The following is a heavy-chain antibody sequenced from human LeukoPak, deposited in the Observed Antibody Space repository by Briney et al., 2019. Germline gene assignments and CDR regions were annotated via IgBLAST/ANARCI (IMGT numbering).Heavy chain of an antibody. J-gene: IGHJ6*03. D-gene: IGHD3-3*01. Sequence: GGSLRLSCAASGFTFSSYWMSWVRQAPGKGLEWVANVKQDGSEKYYVDSVKGRFTISRDNAKNSLYLQMNGLRAEDTAVYYCARVEVLEWLLPPDYYMDVWGKGTTVTVSS. CDR1: GFTFSSYW. CDR2: VKQDGSEK. V-gene: IGHV3-7*01. CDR3: ARVEVLEWLLPPDYYMDV.